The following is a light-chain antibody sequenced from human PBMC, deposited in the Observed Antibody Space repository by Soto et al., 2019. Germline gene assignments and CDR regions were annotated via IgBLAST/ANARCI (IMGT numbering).Light chain of an antibody. V-gene: IGLV2-11*01. CDR2: DVS. Sequence: QSALTQPRSVSGSPGQSVTISCTGTSSDVGGYNFVSWYQQYPGKVPKLIIYDVSQRPSGVPDRFSASKSDNTASLTISGLQAEDEADYHCCSYAGSYTLFGGGTKLTVL. J-gene: IGLJ2*01. CDR3: CSYAGSYTL. CDR1: SSDVGGYNF.